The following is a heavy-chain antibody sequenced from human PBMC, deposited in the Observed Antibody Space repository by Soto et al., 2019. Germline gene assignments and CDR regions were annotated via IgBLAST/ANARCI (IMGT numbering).Heavy chain of an antibody. Sequence: QVQLVQSGAEVKKPGSSVKVSCKASGGTFRSYAISWVRQAPGQGLEWMGGIIPIFGTANYAQKFQGRVTITADESTSTAYMELSSLRSEDTAVYYCARDSGAYCGGDCYHHDAFDIWGQGTMVTVSS. J-gene: IGHJ3*02. D-gene: IGHD2-21*02. V-gene: IGHV1-69*01. CDR1: GGTFRSYA. CDR3: ARDSGAYCGGDCYHHDAFDI. CDR2: IIPIFGTA.